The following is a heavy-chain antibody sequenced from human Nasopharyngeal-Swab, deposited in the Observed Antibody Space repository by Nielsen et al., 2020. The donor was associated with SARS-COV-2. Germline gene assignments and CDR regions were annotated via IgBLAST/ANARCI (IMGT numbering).Heavy chain of an antibody. CDR1: GLTFSSHW. CDR2: INQDGGDQ. J-gene: IGHJ6*02. CDR3: AREPPRFWSGLGYYYYGMDV. Sequence: GESLKISCAGSGLTFSSHWMSWVRQAPGKGPEWVAKINQDGGDQYYVDSVKGRFTISRDNAKNSLYLQMNSLRAEDTAVYYCAREPPRFWSGLGYYYYGMDVWGQGTTVTVSS. V-gene: IGHV3-7*01. D-gene: IGHD3-3*01.